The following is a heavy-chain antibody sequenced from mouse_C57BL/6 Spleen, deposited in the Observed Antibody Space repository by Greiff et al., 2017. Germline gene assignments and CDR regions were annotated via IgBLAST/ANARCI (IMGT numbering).Heavy chain of an antibody. V-gene: IGHV5-9-1*02. J-gene: IGHJ3*01. CDR2: ISSGGDYI. CDR1: GFTFSSYA. D-gene: IGHD2-3*01. CDR3: TRAGYDGYLFAY. Sequence: EVQRVESGEGLVKPGGSLKLSCAASGFTFSSYAMSWVRQTPEKRLEWVAYISSGGDYIYYADTVKGRFTISRDNARNTLYLQMSSLKSEDTAMYYCTRAGYDGYLFAYWGQGTLVTVSA.